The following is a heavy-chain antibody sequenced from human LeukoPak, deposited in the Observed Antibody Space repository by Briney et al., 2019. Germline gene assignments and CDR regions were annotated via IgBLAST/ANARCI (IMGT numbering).Heavy chain of an antibody. Sequence: GGSLRLSCAASGFTFNTYAMTWVRQAPGKGLEWVSGISDSGGSAYYADSVKGRFTISRDNSKNTLYLQMNSLRAEDTAVYYCAKGHNPDASCAGDCYFAYWVQGSLVTVSS. CDR1: GFTFNTYA. J-gene: IGHJ4*02. CDR3: AKGHNPDASCAGDCYFAY. CDR2: ISDSGGSA. V-gene: IGHV3-23*01. D-gene: IGHD2-21*02.